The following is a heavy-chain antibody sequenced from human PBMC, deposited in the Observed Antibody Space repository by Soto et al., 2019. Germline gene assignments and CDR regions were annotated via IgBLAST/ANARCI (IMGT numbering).Heavy chain of an antibody. CDR1: GGSISSYY. D-gene: IGHD6-19*01. CDR2: IYYSGST. CDR3: ARVSGWSNAIDP. J-gene: IGHJ5*02. Sequence: SETLSLTYTVSGGSISSYYWSWIRQPPGKGLEWIGYIYYSGSTNYNPSLKSRVTISVDTSKNQFSLKLSSVTAADTAVYYCARVSGWSNAIDPWGQGTLVTVSS. V-gene: IGHV4-59*01.